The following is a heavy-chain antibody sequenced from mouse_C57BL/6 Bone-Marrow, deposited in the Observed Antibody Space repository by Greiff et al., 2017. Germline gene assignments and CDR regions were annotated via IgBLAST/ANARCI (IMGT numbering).Heavy chain of an antibody. V-gene: IGHV5-16*01. CDR3: ASGPTVGGYFDV. J-gene: IGHJ1*03. Sequence: HLVESEGGLVQPGSSMKLSCTASGFTFSDYYMAWVRQVPEKGLEWVANINYDGSSTYYLDSLKSRFIISRDNAKNILNLQMSSLKSEDTATYYCASGPTVGGYFDVWGTGTTVTVSS. D-gene: IGHD1-1*01. CDR1: GFTFSDYY. CDR2: INYDGSST.